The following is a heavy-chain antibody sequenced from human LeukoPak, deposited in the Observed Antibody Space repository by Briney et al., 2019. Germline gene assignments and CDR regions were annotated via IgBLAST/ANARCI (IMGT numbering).Heavy chain of an antibody. Sequence: GGSLRLSCAASGFTFSSYAMHWVRQAPGKGLEWVAVISYDGSNKYYADSVKGRFTISRDNSKNTLYLQMNSLRAEDTAVYYCARDLGITIFGVVIYGMDVWGQGTTVTVSS. D-gene: IGHD3-3*01. CDR3: ARDLGITIFGVVIYGMDV. CDR2: ISYDGSNK. J-gene: IGHJ6*02. CDR1: GFTFSSYA. V-gene: IGHV3-30-3*01.